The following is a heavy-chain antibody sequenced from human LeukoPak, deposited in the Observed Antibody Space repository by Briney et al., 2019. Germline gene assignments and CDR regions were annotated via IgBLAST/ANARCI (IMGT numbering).Heavy chain of an antibody. D-gene: IGHD2-2*01. CDR3: ARVGYCSSTSCRTTPADGY. V-gene: IGHV1-69*13. J-gene: IGHJ4*02. Sequence: ASVKVSCKASGGTFSSYAISWVRQAPGQGLEWMGGIIPIFGTANYAQKFQGRVTITADESTSTAYMELSSLRSDDTAVCYCARVGYCSSTSCRTTPADGYWGQGTLVTVSS. CDR1: GGTFSSYA. CDR2: IIPIFGTA.